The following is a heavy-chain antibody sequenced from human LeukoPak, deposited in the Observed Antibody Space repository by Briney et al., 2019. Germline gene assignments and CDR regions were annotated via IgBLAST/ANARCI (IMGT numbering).Heavy chain of an antibody. J-gene: IGHJ4*02. V-gene: IGHV4-38-2*01. CDR1: GYSISSGYY. CDR3: AESYCSGGSCYGGDY. CDR2: IYYSGST. D-gene: IGHD2-15*01. Sequence: KPSETLSLTCAVSGYSISSGYYWGWIRQPPGKGLEWIGSIYYSGSTYYNPSLMSRVTISVDTSKTQFSLKLSSVTAADTAVYYCAESYCSGGSCYGGDYWSQGTLVTVSS.